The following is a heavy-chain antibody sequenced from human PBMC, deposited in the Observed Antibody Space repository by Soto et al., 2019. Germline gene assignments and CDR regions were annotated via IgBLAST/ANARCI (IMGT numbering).Heavy chain of an antibody. Sequence: PGGSLRLSCVPSGLPSSGFEMNWVRQAPGKGLEWVSYISASGDTVYYADSVKGRFTISRDNAKNTLYLEMNSLRAEDSAVYYCADLSVTGGVDGWGQGTTVTGSS. CDR3: ADLSVTGGVDG. V-gene: IGHV3-48*03. J-gene: IGHJ6*02. D-gene: IGHD3-16*01. CDR2: ISASGDTV. CDR1: GLPSSGFE.